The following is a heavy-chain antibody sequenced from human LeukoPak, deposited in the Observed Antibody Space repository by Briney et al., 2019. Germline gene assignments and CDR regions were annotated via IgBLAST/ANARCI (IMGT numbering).Heavy chain of an antibody. CDR3: ARDRISTNFWSGYYDY. J-gene: IGHJ4*02. CDR1: GGSISSGSYD. D-gene: IGHD3-3*01. CDR2: IYTSGST. V-gene: IGHV4-61*02. Sequence: PSETLSLTCTVSGGSISSGSYDWSWIRQPAGKGLEWIGRIYTSGSTNYNPSLKSRVTISVDTSKNQFSLKLSSVTAADTAVSYCARDRISTNFWSGYYDYWGQGTLVTVSS.